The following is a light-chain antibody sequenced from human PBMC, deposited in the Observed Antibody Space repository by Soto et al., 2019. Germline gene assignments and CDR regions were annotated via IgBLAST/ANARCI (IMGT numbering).Light chain of an antibody. CDR3: RQYGRSLGFA. CDR1: QSVSTY. J-gene: IGKJ4*01. V-gene: IGKV3-11*01. Sequence: IVLTQSPPTLSLSPGERATLSCRASQSVSTYLACYQQKSGQAPRLLIYDVSKRATGIPPRFSGSGAGTDFTLTISSLEPEGFAVYYCRQYGRSLGFAFGGGTKV. CDR2: DVS.